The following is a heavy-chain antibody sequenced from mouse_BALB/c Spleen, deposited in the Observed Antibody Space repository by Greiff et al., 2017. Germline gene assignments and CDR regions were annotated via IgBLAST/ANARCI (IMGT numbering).Heavy chain of an antibody. CDR1: GYTFTSYW. J-gene: IGHJ4*01. Sequence: VQLHQSGAELAKPGASVKMSCKASGYTFTSYWMHWVKQRPGQGLEWIGYINPSTGYTEYNQKFKDKATLTADKSSSTAYMQLSSLTSEDSAVYYCARWARPYAMDYWGQGTSVTVSS. CDR2: INPSTGYT. V-gene: IGHV1-7*01. D-gene: IGHD3-1*01. CDR3: ARWARPYAMDY.